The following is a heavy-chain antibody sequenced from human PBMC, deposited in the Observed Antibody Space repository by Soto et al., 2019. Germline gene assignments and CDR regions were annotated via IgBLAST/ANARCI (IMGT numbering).Heavy chain of an antibody. V-gene: IGHV4-30-4*01. Sequence: PSETLSLTCTVSGGSISSGDYYWSWIRQPPGKGLEWIGYIYYSGSTYYNPSLKSRVTISVDTSKNQFSLKLSSVTAADTAVYYCARGLITGSQYSGGWYYFDSWGQGTQVTVPQ. J-gene: IGHJ4*02. CDR3: ARGLITGSQYSGGWYYFDS. D-gene: IGHD1-26*01. CDR1: GGSISSGDYY. CDR2: IYYSGST.